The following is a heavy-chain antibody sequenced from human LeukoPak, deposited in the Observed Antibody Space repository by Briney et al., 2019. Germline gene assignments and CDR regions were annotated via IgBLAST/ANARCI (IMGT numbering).Heavy chain of an antibody. CDR3: ARDRVYDSSGYSYDAFDI. Sequence: PSETLSLTCTVSGGSISSYYWSWIRQPAGKGLEWIGYIYYSGSTNYNPSLKSRVTISVDTSKNQFSLKLSSVTAADTAVYYCARDRVYDSSGYSYDAFDIWAKGQWSPSLQ. CDR2: IYYSGST. V-gene: IGHV4-59*01. D-gene: IGHD3-22*01. CDR1: GGSISSYY. J-gene: IGHJ3*02.